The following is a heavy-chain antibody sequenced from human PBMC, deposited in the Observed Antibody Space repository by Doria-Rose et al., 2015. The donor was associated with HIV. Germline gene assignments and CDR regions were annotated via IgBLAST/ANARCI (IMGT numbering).Heavy chain of an antibody. J-gene: IGHJ4*02. D-gene: IGHD3-10*01. V-gene: IGHV4-34*01. CDR2: VNHRGGS. Sequence: QVQLQQWGAGLLKPSETLSLTCAVYGGSFTTYFWSWIRQSPGKGLEWIGEVNHRGGSTYNPSLESRVTISIDTPKNQFSLNLTSVTAADTATYFCARGPQGKFDFWGQGTLVSVPS. CDR3: ARGPQGKFDF. CDR1: GGSFTTYF.